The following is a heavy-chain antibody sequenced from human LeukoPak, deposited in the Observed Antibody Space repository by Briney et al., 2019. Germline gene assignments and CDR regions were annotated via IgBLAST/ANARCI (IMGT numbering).Heavy chain of an antibody. CDR1: GGSFRGYF. V-gene: IGHV4-34*01. CDR3: ARGNSGSHWGDHYFYMDV. D-gene: IGHD1-26*01. J-gene: IGHJ6*03. Sequence: SETLSLTCAVYGGSFRGYFWGWVRQTPGKGLEWLGEITHNGGTNYMPSLSGRVSVFQDVSKNQFSLKLSSVTAADTGVYFCARGNSGSHWGDHYFYMDVWGKGTTVIVSS. CDR2: ITHNGGT.